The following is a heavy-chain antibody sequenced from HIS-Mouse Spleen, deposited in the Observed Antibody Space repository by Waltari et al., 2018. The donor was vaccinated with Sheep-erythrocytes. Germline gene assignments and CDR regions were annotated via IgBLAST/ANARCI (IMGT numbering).Heavy chain of an antibody. CDR2: IGTAVDT. Sequence: EVQLVESGGGLVQPGGSLRLSCAASGFTFSSYDMHWVRQATGKGLEWVSAIGTAVDTYYPGSVKGRFTISRENAKNSLYLQMNSLRAGDTAVYYCARANSGSYDDAFDIWGQGTMVTVSS. V-gene: IGHV3-13*01. CDR3: ARANSGSYDDAFDI. J-gene: IGHJ3*02. CDR1: GFTFSSYD. D-gene: IGHD1-26*01.